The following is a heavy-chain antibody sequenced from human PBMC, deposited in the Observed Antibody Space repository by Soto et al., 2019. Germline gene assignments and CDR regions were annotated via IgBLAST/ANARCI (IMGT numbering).Heavy chain of an antibody. V-gene: IGHV5-51*01. J-gene: IGHJ6*02. CDR1: GYSFNSYW. CDR3: VRHGGHCVSTPCYTWAYGMDV. CDR2: VYPGDSDT. D-gene: IGHD2-2*02. Sequence: PGESLKISCKGSGYSFNSYWIGWVRQMPGKGLEWMGVVYPGDSDTRYSPSFQGHVTISADKSISTAYLQWSSLKASDTAVYYRVRHGGHCVSTPCYTWAYGMDVWGQGTKVTVS.